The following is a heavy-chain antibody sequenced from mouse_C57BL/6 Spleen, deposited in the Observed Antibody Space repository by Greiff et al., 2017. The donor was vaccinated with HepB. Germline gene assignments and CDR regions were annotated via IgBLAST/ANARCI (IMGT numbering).Heavy chain of an antibody. Sequence: EVQVVESGGGLVQPGESLKLSCESNEYEFPSHDMSWVRKTQEKRLELVAAINSDGGSTYYPDTMEGRFIFSRDNTKKTRYLQMSSLRSEDTALYYCARQGLRLYFDYWGQGTTLTVSS. V-gene: IGHV5-2*01. J-gene: IGHJ2*01. CDR2: INSDGGST. CDR1: EYEFPSHD. CDR3: ARQGLRLYFDY.